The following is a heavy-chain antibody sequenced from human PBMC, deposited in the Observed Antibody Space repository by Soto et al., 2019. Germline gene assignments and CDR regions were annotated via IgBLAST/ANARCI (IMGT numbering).Heavy chain of an antibody. J-gene: IGHJ4*02. V-gene: IGHV4-59*08. Sequence: SETLSLTCTVSGGAISTYYWSWIRQPPGKGLEWIGYIYYTGSTNYNPSLKSRVTISVDTSKNQFSLKLSSVTAADTAVYYCARRYSSSSDYRGQGTLVTVSS. CDR2: IYYTGST. D-gene: IGHD6-13*01. CDR3: ARRYSSSSDY. CDR1: GGAISTYY.